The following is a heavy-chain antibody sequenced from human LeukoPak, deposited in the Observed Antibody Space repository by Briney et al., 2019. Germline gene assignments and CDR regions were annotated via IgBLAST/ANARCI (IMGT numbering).Heavy chain of an antibody. Sequence: GGSLRLSCAASGFTFSSYVMNWVRQAPGKGLEWVSVISGGGGSTYYADSVKGRFTISRDNSKNTLFLQMHSLRAEDTAVYYCAKGNWNDEYIFDYWGQGTLVTVSS. V-gene: IGHV3-23*01. CDR1: GFTFSSYV. D-gene: IGHD1-1*01. CDR2: ISGGGGST. CDR3: AKGNWNDEYIFDY. J-gene: IGHJ4*02.